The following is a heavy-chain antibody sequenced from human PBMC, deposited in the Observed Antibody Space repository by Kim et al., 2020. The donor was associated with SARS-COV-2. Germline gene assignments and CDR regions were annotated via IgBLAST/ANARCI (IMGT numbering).Heavy chain of an antibody. CDR3: TESVWITTLSAFDI. Sequence: GGSLRLSCAASGFTFSNAWMSWVRQAPGKGLEWVGRIKSKTDGGTTDYAAPVKGRFTISRDDSKNTLYLQMNSLKTEDTAVYYCTESVWITTLSAFDIWGQGTMVTVSS. V-gene: IGHV3-15*01. CDR2: IKSKTDGGTT. J-gene: IGHJ3*02. D-gene: IGHD3-10*02. CDR1: GFTFSNAW.